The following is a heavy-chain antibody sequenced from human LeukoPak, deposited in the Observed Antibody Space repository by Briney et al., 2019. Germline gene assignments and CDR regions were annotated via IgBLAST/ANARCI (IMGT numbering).Heavy chain of an antibody. Sequence: ASVKVPCKASGYTFTGYYMHWVRQAPGQGLEWMGWINPNSGGTNYAQNFRGRVTMTRDTSISTAYMELTRLRSDDTAVYYCARDSGYSSSREDWFDPWGQGTLVTVSS. D-gene: IGHD6-13*01. J-gene: IGHJ5*02. CDR1: GYTFTGYY. V-gene: IGHV1-2*02. CDR2: INPNSGGT. CDR3: ARDSGYSSSREDWFDP.